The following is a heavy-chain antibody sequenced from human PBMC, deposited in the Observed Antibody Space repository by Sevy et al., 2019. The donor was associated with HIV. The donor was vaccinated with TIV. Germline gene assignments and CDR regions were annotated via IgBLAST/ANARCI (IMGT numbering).Heavy chain of an antibody. D-gene: IGHD6-13*01. CDR1: GFTFSNYA. Sequence: LSLTCAATGFTFSNYAMHWVRQAPGKGLEWVANIKQDGSVTYYVDSVKGRFTISRDNARNFLFLQMNSLRAEDTARYYCVRAVAADGSFWGQGTLVTVSS. CDR3: VRAVAADGSF. CDR2: IKQDGSVT. J-gene: IGHJ4*02. V-gene: IGHV3-7*01.